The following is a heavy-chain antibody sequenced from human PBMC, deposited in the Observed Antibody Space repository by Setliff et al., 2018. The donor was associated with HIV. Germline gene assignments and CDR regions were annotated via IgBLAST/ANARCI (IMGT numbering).Heavy chain of an antibody. CDR1: GYTFTSYG. V-gene: IGHV1-18*01. CDR2: ISAYNGNT. CDR3: ARQYSSGSRLDY. D-gene: IGHD6-19*01. J-gene: IGHJ4*02. Sequence: VASVKVSCKAAGYTFTSYGIIWVRQAPGQGLEWMGWISAYNGNTNYEQKLQGRVIMTTDTSTSTVYMEMRSLRSDDTAVYYCARQYSSGSRLDYWGQGTLVT.